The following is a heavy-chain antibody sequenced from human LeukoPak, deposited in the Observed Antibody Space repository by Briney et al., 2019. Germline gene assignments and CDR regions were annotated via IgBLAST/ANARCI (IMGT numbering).Heavy chain of an antibody. CDR1: GFTFSNYV. V-gene: IGHV3-30*02. Sequence: GGSLRLSCAASGFTFSNYVIHWVRQPPGKGLEWVSLIRYDGSSKYYAGSVRGRFTISRDNSKNTLYLQMNSLRAEDTAVYYCARYSGNYGLDYWGQGTLVTVSS. CDR2: IRYDGSSK. D-gene: IGHD4-17*01. CDR3: ARYSGNYGLDY. J-gene: IGHJ4*02.